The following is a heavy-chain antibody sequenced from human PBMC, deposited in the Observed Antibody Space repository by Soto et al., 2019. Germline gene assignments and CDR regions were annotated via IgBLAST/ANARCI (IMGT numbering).Heavy chain of an antibody. CDR3: ARSNYVIVVENNWFDP. Sequence: TSETLSLTCTVSGGSISSGDYYWSWIRQPPGKGLEWIGYIYYSGSTYYNPSLKSRVTISVDTSKNQFSLKLSSVTAADTAVYYCARSNYVIVVENNWFDPWGQGTLVTVSS. V-gene: IGHV4-30-4*01. CDR1: GGSISSGDYY. J-gene: IGHJ5*02. CDR2: IYYSGST. D-gene: IGHD3-22*01.